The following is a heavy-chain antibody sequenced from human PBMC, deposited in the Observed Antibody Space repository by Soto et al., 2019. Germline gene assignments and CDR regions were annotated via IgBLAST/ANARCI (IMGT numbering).Heavy chain of an antibody. CDR1: GVAFSSYA. CDR2: ISGRTSGT. Sequence: EVQLLESGGGLVQPGGSLRLSCAASGVAFSSYAMSWVRQAPGKGLEWVSSISGRTSGTYYADAVKGRCTISRDNSNNRLYLQMTSLSAEDTAVYYCAKAPAFIDRFDYWAQGALVTVSS. J-gene: IGHJ4*02. V-gene: IGHV3-23*01. CDR3: AKAPAFIDRFDY. D-gene: IGHD3-16*02.